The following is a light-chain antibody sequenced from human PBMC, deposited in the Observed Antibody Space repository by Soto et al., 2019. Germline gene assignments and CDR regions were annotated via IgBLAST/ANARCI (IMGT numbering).Light chain of an antibody. CDR2: DAS. J-gene: IGKJ5*01. Sequence: EIVLTQSAATLSLSPGERATLSCRASQSVSSYLAWYQQKPGQAPRLLIYDASNRATGIPARFSGSGSGTDFTLTISSLGPEDFAVYYCQQRSNWPTFGQGTRLE. CDR3: QQRSNWPT. V-gene: IGKV3-11*01. CDR1: QSVSSY.